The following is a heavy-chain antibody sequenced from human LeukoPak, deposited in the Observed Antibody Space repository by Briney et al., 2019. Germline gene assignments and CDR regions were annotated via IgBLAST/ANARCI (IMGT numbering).Heavy chain of an antibody. CDR1: GGSISSYY. V-gene: IGHV4-59*01. J-gene: IGHJ4*02. Sequence: PSETLSLTCTVSGGSISSYYWSWIRQPPGKGLEWIGYTHYSGTNYNPSLKSQVTISADTSKNQFSLKLSSVTAADTAVYYCARGISYYDSSGIDYWGQGTLVTVSS. CDR2: THYSGT. D-gene: IGHD3-22*01. CDR3: ARGISYYDSSGIDY.